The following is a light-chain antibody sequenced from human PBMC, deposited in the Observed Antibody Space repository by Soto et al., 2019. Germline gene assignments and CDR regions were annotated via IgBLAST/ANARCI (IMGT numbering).Light chain of an antibody. CDR3: QQYSKWPLT. J-gene: IGKJ4*01. CDR1: QSVRSY. V-gene: IGKV3-15*01. Sequence: EIVMTQSPATLSVPPGERASLSCRASQSVRSYLAWYQRKPGQAPRLLMYGASTRATGIPARFSGSGSGTEFILTISSLQSEDFAVYYCQQYSKWPLTFGGGTKVDIK. CDR2: GAS.